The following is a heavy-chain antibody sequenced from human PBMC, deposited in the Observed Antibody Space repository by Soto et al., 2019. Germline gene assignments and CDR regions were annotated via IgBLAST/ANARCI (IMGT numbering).Heavy chain of an antibody. CDR1: GFTFSNYG. J-gene: IGHJ5*02. Sequence: GGSLRLSCAAPGFTFSNYGMHWVRQTPVKGLEWVAVISYDGSHQFYTDSVKGRFTISRDNSKNTLYLQMNSLKTEDTAMYYCAKDPKCCTIGSHFLDNWFDPWGQGTLVTVSS. D-gene: IGHD2-8*01. V-gene: IGHV3-30*18. CDR2: ISYDGSHQ. CDR3: AKDPKCCTIGSHFLDNWFDP.